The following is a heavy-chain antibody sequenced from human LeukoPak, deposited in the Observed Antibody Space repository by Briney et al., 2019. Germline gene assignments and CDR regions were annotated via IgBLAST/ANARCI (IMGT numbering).Heavy chain of an antibody. D-gene: IGHD1-26*01. CDR2: ISYDGSDK. J-gene: IGHJ5*02. Sequence: GGSLRLSCAASGFTLSNYAMHWVRQAPGKGLEWVAVISYDGSDKYYADSVKGRFTISRDNSKNTLYLQMNSLRAEATAVYYCARGASSYSGSYPDTWGQGILVAVSS. CDR3: ARGASSYSGSYPDT. V-gene: IGHV3-30-3*01. CDR1: GFTLSNYA.